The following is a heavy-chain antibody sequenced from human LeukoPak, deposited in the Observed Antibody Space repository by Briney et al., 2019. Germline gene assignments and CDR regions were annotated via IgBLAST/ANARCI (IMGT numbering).Heavy chain of an antibody. D-gene: IGHD5-24*01. CDR3: ARQGVSTYGYLY. J-gene: IGHJ4*02. V-gene: IGHV4-59*08. CDR2: IYYSGST. Sequence: SETLSLTCSVSGGFISTYYWSWIRQPPGKGLEWIGYIYYSGSTTYNPSLKSRVTISVDTSKNQFSLKLNSVTAADTAVYYCARQGVSTYGYLYWGQGTLVTVSS. CDR1: GGFISTYY.